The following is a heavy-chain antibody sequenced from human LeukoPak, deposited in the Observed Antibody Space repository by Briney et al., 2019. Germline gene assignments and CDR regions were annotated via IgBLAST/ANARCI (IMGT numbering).Heavy chain of an antibody. V-gene: IGHV4-34*01. CDR3: ARGYCSGGSCGWFDP. CDR2: INHSGST. D-gene: IGHD2-15*01. J-gene: IGHJ5*02. CDR1: GGSFSGYY. Sequence: PSETLSLTCAVYGGSFSGYYWSWIRQPPGKGLEWIGEINHSGSTYYNPSLKSRVTISVDTSKNQFSLKLSSVTAADTAVYYCARGYCSGGSCGWFDPWGQGTLVTVSS.